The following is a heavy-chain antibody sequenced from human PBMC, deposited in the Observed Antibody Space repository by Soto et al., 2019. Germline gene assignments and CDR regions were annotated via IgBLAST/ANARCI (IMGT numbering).Heavy chain of an antibody. V-gene: IGHV3-30*18. J-gene: IGHJ4*02. Sequence: QVQLVESGGGVVQPGRSLRLSCAASGFIFSSYGMHWVRQAPGKGLEWVAGISYDGSNQYYADSVKGRFTISRDNSKNXXYRQLNSLRDEDTAVYYCAKDTYYHDTTGFYIFDSWGQGTLVTVSS. CDR1: GFIFSSYG. CDR2: ISYDGSNQ. D-gene: IGHD3-22*01. CDR3: AKDTYYHDTTGFYIFDS.